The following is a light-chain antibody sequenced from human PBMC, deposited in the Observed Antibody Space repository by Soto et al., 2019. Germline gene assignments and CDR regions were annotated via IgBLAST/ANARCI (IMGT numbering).Light chain of an antibody. Sequence: EIVFTQSPATLSLSPGERATLSCSASQSASSYLAWYQQKPGQAPRLLIYDASNRATGIPARFSGSGSGTDFTLTISSLEPEDFAVYYCQQRSNWPPTTFGQGTRLEIK. CDR3: QQRSNWPPTT. J-gene: IGKJ5*01. CDR2: DAS. CDR1: QSASSY. V-gene: IGKV3-11*01.